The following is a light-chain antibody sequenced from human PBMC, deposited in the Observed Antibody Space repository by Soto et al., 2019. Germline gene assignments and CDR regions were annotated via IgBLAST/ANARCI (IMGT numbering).Light chain of an antibody. V-gene: IGLV2-23*02. CDR1: SSDVGSYNF. CDR2: EVS. CDR3: CADAGRSTYV. Sequence: QSVLTQPASVSGSPGQSITISCTRTSSDVGSYNFVSWYQQHPGKVPKVMIYEVSKRPSGVFDRFSGSKSGNTASLTISGLQAEDEADYYCCADAGRSTYVFGTGTKVTV. J-gene: IGLJ1*01.